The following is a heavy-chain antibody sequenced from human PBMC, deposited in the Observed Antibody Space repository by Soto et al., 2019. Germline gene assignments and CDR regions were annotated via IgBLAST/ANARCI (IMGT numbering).Heavy chain of an antibody. CDR2: IIPIFGTA. V-gene: IGHV1-69*13. CDR3: ARRYYYDSSGYPYYYYYGMDV. D-gene: IGHD3-22*01. J-gene: IGHJ6*02. Sequence: SVKVSCKASGGTFSSYAISWVRQAPGQGLEWMGGIIPIFGTANYAQKFQGRVTITADESTSTAYMELSSLRSEDTAVYYCARRYYYDSSGYPYYYYYGMDVWGQGTMVTVSS. CDR1: GGTFSSYA.